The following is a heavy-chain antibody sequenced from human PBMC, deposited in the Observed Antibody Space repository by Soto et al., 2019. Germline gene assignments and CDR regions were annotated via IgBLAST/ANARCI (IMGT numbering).Heavy chain of an antibody. Sequence: GGSLRLSWAASGFTFSGYAMSWVRQAPGKGLEWVSAISGSGGSTYYADSVEGRFTISRDNSKNTLYLQMNSLRAEDTAVYYCAIDLLAAAQKQYIYYYYGMDVWGQGTTVTVSS. CDR1: GFTFSGYA. V-gene: IGHV3-23*01. CDR2: ISGSGGST. D-gene: IGHD6-13*01. CDR3: AIDLLAAAQKQYIYYYYGMDV. J-gene: IGHJ6*02.